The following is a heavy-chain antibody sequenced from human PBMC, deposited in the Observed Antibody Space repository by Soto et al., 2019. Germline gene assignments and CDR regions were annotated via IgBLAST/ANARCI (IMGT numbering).Heavy chain of an antibody. Sequence: SETLSLTCTVSGGSISSCDYYWSWIRQPPGKGLEWIGYIYYSGSTNYNPSLKSRVTISVDTSKNQFSLKLSSVTAADTAVYYCARRYSSAFDIWGQGTMVTVSS. V-gene: IGHV4-61*08. CDR1: GGSISSCDYY. CDR3: ARRYSSAFDI. CDR2: IYYSGST. J-gene: IGHJ3*02. D-gene: IGHD6-13*01.